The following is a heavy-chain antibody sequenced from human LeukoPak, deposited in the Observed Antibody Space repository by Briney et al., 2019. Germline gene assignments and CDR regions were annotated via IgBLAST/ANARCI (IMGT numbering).Heavy chain of an antibody. CDR3: AKDNSGGSYRDSDAFDI. Sequence: TGGSLRLSCAASGFTFSSYAMSWVRQAPGKGLEWVSAISGSGGSTYYADSVKGRFTISRDNSKNTLYLQMNSLRAEDTAEYYCAKDNSGGSYRDSDAFDIWGQGTMVTVSS. CDR1: GFTFSSYA. CDR2: ISGSGGST. V-gene: IGHV3-23*01. D-gene: IGHD1-26*01. J-gene: IGHJ3*02.